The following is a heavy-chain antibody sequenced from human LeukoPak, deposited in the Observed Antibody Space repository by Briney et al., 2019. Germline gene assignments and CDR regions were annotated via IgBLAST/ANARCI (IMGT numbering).Heavy chain of an antibody. J-gene: IGHJ6*02. CDR2: IYYSGRT. Sequence: SETLSLTCTVSGGSISSSSYYWGWIRQPPGKGLEWIGSIYYSGRTYYNPSLKSRVTISGDTSKDQFSLKVSSVTAADTAVYYCARGPLDNNYYYGMDVWGQGTTVTVSS. D-gene: IGHD1-1*01. V-gene: IGHV4-39*07. CDR1: GGSISSSSYY. CDR3: ARGPLDNNYYYGMDV.